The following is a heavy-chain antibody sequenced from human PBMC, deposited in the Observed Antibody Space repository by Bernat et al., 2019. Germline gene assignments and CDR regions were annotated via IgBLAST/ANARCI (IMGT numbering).Heavy chain of an antibody. Sequence: EVQLVESGGGLVQPGGSLKVSCAASGFTFSGSAMHWVRQASGKGLVWVGRISSKGNSYATAYAESVKGRFTISSIDSKNTAYLQINSLKTEDTVVYYCTSGFHDYGDPFDCWRQGSLFTVS. CDR3: TSGFHDYGDPFDC. V-gene: IGHV3-73*02. D-gene: IGHD4-17*01. CDR1: GFTFSGSA. CDR2: ISSKGNSYAT. J-gene: IGHJ4*02.